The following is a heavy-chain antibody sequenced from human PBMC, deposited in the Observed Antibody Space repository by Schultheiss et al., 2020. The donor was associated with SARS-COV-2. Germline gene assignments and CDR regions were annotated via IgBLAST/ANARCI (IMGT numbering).Heavy chain of an antibody. V-gene: IGHV4-34*01. CDR2: INHSGST. CDR1: GGSFSGYY. D-gene: IGHD3-22*01. J-gene: IGHJ6*03. CDR3: ARGIRITMIVVVTGEYYMDV. Sequence: SQTLSLTCAVYGGSFSGYYWSWIRQPPGKGLEWIGEINHSGSTNYNPSLKSRVTISVDTSKNQFSLKLSSVTAADTAVYYCARGIRITMIVVVTGEYYMDVWGKGTTVTVSS.